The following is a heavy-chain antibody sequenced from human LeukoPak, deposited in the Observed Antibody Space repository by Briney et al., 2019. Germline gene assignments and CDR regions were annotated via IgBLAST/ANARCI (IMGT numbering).Heavy chain of an antibody. Sequence: GGFLRLSCAASRFTFSSYWMHWVLQAPGKGLVWVSRINSDESSISYADSVKGRFTISRDNAKNSLYLQMNSLRAEDTAVYYCARDKRSSGWYGVWDYWGQGTLVTVSS. CDR3: ARDKRSSGWYGVWDY. V-gene: IGHV3-74*01. CDR1: RFTFSSYW. J-gene: IGHJ4*02. D-gene: IGHD6-19*01. CDR2: INSDESSI.